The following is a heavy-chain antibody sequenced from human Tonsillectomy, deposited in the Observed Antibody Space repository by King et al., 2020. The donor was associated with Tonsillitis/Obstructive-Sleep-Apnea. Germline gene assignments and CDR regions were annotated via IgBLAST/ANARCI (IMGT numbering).Heavy chain of an antibody. D-gene: IGHD6-13*01. CDR3: ARVPWAAAGPNWFDP. CDR1: GFTFSSYA. CDR2: ISYDGSNK. Sequence: VQLVESGGGVVQPGRSLRLSCAASGFTFSSYAMHWVRQAPGKGLEWVAVISYDGSNKYYADSVKGRFTISRDNSKNTLYLQMNSLRAEDTAVYYCARVPWAAAGPNWFDPWGQGTLVTVSS. J-gene: IGHJ5*02. V-gene: IGHV3-30*01.